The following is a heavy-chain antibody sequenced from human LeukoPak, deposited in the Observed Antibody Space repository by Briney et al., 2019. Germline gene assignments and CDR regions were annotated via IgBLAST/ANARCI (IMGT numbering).Heavy chain of an antibody. CDR1: GYTFTSYG. V-gene: IGHV1-18*01. CDR3: ARGVVDTDSDAFDI. CDR2: ISGYNGNT. D-gene: IGHD5-18*01. J-gene: IGHJ3*02. Sequence: GASVKVSCKASGYTFTSYGISWVRQAPGQGLEWMGWISGYNGNTNYAQKLRGRVTMTTDTSTSTAYMELRSLRSDDTAVYYCARGVVDTDSDAFDIWGQGTMDTVSS.